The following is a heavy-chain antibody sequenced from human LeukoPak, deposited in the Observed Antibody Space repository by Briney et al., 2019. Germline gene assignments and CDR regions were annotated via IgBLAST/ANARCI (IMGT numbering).Heavy chain of an antibody. CDR1: GFTVSSNY. V-gene: IGHV3-66*01. J-gene: IGHJ6*02. CDR2: IYSGGST. Sequence: GGSLRLSCAASGFTVSSNYMSWVRQAPGKGLEWVSVIYSGGSTYYADSVKGGFTISRDNSKNTLYLQMNSLRAEDTAVYYCARSPLWFGELLYSYYYGMDVWGQGTTVTVSS. CDR3: ARSPLWFGELLYSYYYGMDV. D-gene: IGHD3-10*01.